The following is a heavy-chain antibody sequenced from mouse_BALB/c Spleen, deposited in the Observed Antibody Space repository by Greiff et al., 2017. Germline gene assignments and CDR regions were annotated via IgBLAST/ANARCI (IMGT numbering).Heavy chain of an antibody. CDR1: GFTFSSYT. CDR2: ISNGGGST. D-gene: IGHD3-3*01. J-gene: IGHJ4*01. Sequence: EVMLVESGGGLVQPGGSLKLSCAASGFTFSSYTMSWVRQTPEKRLEWVAYISNGGGSTYYPDTVKGRFTISRDNAKNTLYLQMSSLKSEDTAMYYCARHRGWAMDYWGQGTSVTVSS. CDR3: ARHRGWAMDY. V-gene: IGHV5-12-2*01.